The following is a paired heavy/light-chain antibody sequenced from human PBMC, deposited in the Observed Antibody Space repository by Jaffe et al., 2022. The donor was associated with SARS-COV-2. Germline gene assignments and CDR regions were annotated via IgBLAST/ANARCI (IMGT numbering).Heavy chain of an antibody. CDR2: ISYDGRDK. Sequence: QVHLVESGGGVVQPGRSLRLSCAASGFTFSSYVMHWVRQAPGKGLEWVAVISYDGRDKYYTDAVKGRFTISRDNSENTLYLQMQSLRAEDTAVYYCAKLAVAGTRDGYYFDYWGQGTLVTVSS. J-gene: IGHJ4*02. D-gene: IGHD6-19*01. V-gene: IGHV3-30*18. CDR3: AKLAVAGTRDGYYFDY. CDR1: GFTFSSYV.
Light chain of an antibody. CDR2: EVT. Sequence: QSALTQPPSASGSPGQSVTISCTGTSSDVGGYNYVSWYQQHPAKVPKLMIYEVTKRPSGVPDRFSGSKSGNTASLTVSGLQAEDEADYYCSSYAGSNTLVFGGGTKLTVL. CDR3: SSYAGSNTLV. J-gene: IGLJ3*02. CDR1: SSDVGGYNY. V-gene: IGLV2-8*01.